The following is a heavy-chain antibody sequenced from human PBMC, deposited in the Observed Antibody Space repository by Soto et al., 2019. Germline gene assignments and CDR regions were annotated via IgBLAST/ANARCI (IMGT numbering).Heavy chain of an antibody. CDR2: IDPSDSYT. Sequence: GESLKISCKGSGYSFTSYWISWVRQMPWKGLEWMGRIDPSDSYTNYSPSLQGHVTISADKSISTAYLQWSSLKASDTAMYYCSRHPGGKGGNAFAIWGQGTMVTVSS. CDR1: GYSFTSYW. V-gene: IGHV5-10-1*01. CDR3: SRHPGGKGGNAFAI. J-gene: IGHJ3*02. D-gene: IGHD1-26*01.